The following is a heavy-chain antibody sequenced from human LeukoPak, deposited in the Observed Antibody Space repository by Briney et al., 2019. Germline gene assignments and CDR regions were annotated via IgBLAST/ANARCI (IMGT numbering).Heavy chain of an antibody. CDR3: ARDRYYGSGSYDY. V-gene: IGHV3-48*03. D-gene: IGHD3-10*01. J-gene: IGHJ4*02. Sequence: GGSLRLSCAASGFTFSSCEMNWVRQAPGKGLEWVSYISSSGSTIYYADSVKGRFTISRDNAKNSLYLQVNSLRAEDTGVYYCARDRYYGSGSYDYWGQGTLVTVSS. CDR2: ISSSGSTI. CDR1: GFTFSSCE.